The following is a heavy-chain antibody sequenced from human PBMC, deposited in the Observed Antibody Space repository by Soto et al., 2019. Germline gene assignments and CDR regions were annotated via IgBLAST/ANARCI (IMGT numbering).Heavy chain of an antibody. J-gene: IGHJ5*02. V-gene: IGHV3-23*01. CDR2: ISGSGGST. Sequence: PGGSLRLSCAASGFTFSSYAMSWVRQVPGKGLEWVSAISGSGGSTYYADSVKGRFTIFRDNSKNTLYLQMNSLRADDTAVYYCAKVMVKNWFDPWGQGTPVTVSS. CDR3: AKVMVKNWFDP. CDR1: GFTFSSYA. D-gene: IGHD5-18*01.